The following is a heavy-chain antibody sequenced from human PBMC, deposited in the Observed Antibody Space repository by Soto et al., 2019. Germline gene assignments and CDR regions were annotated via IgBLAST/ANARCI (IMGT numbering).Heavy chain of an antibody. J-gene: IGHJ3*02. CDR3: ARGYSSSWADAFDI. Sequence: VQLQASGPGLVTPSETLSLTCTVSGGSISSYYWSWIRQPPGKGLEWIGYIYHSGSTNYNPSLKSRVTIAVDTSKNQFSLKLSSVTAADTAVYYGARGYSSSWADAFDIWGQVTMVTVSS. D-gene: IGHD6-13*01. CDR2: IYHSGST. V-gene: IGHV4-59*01. CDR1: GGSISSYY.